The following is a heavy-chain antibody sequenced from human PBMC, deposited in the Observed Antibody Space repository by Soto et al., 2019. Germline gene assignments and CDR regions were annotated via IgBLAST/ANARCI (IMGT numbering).Heavy chain of an antibody. D-gene: IGHD2-2*01. CDR2: ISYDGSNK. V-gene: IGHV3-30-3*01. CDR3: ARASMGGYFDY. Sequence: GGSLRLSCAASGFTFSSYAMHWVRQAPGKGLEWVAVISYDGSNKYYADSVKGRFTISRDNSKNTLYLQMNSLRAEDTAVYYCARASMGGYFDYWGQGTLVTVSS. CDR1: GFTFSSYA. J-gene: IGHJ4*02.